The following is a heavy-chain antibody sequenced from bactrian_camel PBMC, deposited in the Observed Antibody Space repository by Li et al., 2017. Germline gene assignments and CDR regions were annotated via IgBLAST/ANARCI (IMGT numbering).Heavy chain of an antibody. Sequence: HVQLVESGGGSVQAGGFLKLSCRASGVPVSTTCMRWLRQAPEKEREAVATMSAPGLTYYDDSVKGRIAISRDNAKNTLYLRIDSLKPEDAAMYYCVADETCVRWYLPAGSADFGAWGQGTQVTVS. CDR2: MSAPGLT. D-gene: IGHD2*01. CDR1: GVPVSTTC. CDR3: VADETCVRWYLPAGSADFGA. J-gene: IGHJ6*01. V-gene: IGHV3S53*01.